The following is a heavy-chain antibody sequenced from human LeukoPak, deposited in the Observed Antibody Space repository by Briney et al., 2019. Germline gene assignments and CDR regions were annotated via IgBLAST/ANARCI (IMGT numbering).Heavy chain of an antibody. CDR2: ISGSGGST. CDR3: AKGGYRPRYYFDY. V-gene: IGHV3-23*01. J-gene: IGHJ4*02. D-gene: IGHD1-1*01. CDR1: GFSFSSYA. Sequence: PGGSLRLSCAASGFSFSSYAMSWVRQAPGKGLEWVSAISGSGGSTYYADSVKGRFTISRDNSKNTLYLQMNSLRAEDTAVYYCAKGGYRPRYYFDYWGQGTLVTVSS.